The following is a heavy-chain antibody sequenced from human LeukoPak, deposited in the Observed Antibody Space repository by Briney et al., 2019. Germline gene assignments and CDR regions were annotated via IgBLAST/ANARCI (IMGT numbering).Heavy chain of an antibody. CDR2: INAGNGNT. J-gene: IGHJ3*02. CDR1: GYTFTSYG. CDR3: ARVLIQWLVEDAFDT. D-gene: IGHD6-19*01. V-gene: IGHV1-3*01. Sequence: GASVKVSCKASGYTFTSYGISWVRQAPGQRLEWMGWINAGNGNTKYSQKFQGRVTITRDTSASTAYMELSSLRSEDTAVYYCARVLIQWLVEDAFDTWGQGTMVAVSS.